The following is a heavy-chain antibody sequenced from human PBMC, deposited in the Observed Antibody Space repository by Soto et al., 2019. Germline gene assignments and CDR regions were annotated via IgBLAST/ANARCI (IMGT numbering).Heavy chain of an antibody. D-gene: IGHD6-13*01. Sequence: PGGSLRLSCAASGFTFSSYAMSWVRQAPGKGLEWVSAISGSGGSTHYADSVKGRFTISRDNSKNTLYLQMNSLRAEDTAVYYCAKRTPYSSRYYGMDVWGQGTTVTVSS. J-gene: IGHJ6*02. CDR3: AKRTPYSSRYYGMDV. V-gene: IGHV3-23*01. CDR2: ISGSGGST. CDR1: GFTFSSYA.